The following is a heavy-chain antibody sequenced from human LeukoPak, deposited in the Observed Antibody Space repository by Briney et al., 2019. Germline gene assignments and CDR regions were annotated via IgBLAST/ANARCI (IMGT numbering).Heavy chain of an antibody. CDR1: GGSFSGYY. D-gene: IGHD3-22*01. Sequence: SETLSLTCAVYGGSFSGYYCSWIRQPPGKGLEWIAEINHSGSTNYNPSLKSRVTISIDTSKNQFSLKLSSVTAADTAVYYCASSRHYDSSGYWMYYFDFWGQGTLVTVSS. J-gene: IGHJ4*02. CDR2: INHSGST. CDR3: ASSRHYDSSGYWMYYFDF. V-gene: IGHV4-34*01.